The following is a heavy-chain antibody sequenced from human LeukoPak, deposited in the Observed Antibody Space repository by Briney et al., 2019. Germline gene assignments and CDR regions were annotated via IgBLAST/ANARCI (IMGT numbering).Heavy chain of an antibody. D-gene: IGHD3-10*01. CDR2: IYPSDSDT. V-gene: IGHV5-51*01. CDR3: AKGDGEFEY. CDR1: GYKFTSYW. Sequence: GESLKISCKASGYKFTSYWVGWIRQMPGKGLEWMGVIYPSDSDTRYSPSFQGQVTISADKSINTAYLQWSSLRASDSAVYYCAKGDGEFEYWGQGTTVTVSS. J-gene: IGHJ4*03.